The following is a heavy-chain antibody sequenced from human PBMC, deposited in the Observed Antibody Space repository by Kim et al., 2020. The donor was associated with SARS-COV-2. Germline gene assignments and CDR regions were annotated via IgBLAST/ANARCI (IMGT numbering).Heavy chain of an antibody. V-gene: IGHV6-1*01. CDR2: TYYRSKWYN. D-gene: IGHD3-16*01. CDR3: ARCHHWGGCDY. Sequence: SQTLSLTCAISGDSVSSSATWNWIRQSPSRGLEWLGRTYYRSKWYNDYAVSVKSRITISPDTSNKQVSLQLDSVTPEDTAVYYCARCHHWGGCDYWGQGTLVTVSS. J-gene: IGHJ4*02. CDR1: GDSVSSSAT.